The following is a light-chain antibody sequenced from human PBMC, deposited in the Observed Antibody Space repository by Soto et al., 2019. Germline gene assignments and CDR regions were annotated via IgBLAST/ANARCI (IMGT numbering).Light chain of an antibody. Sequence: QSALTQPASVSGSPGQSITISCTGTSSYVGGYNYVSWYQHHPGKSPKLMIYDVSNRPSGVSNRFSGSKSGNTSSLTISGLQPEDEADYYCSSYTNSNTRQIVFGTGTKVTVL. CDR3: SSYTNSNTRQIV. CDR1: SSYVGGYNY. CDR2: DVS. J-gene: IGLJ1*01. V-gene: IGLV2-14*03.